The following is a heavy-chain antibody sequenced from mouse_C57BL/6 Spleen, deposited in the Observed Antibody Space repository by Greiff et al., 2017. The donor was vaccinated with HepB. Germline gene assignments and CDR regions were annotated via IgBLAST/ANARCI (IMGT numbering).Heavy chain of an antibody. CDR1: GYTFTDHT. CDR3: ARIRYYGNDDAMDD. V-gene: IGHV1-78*01. D-gene: IGHD2-2*01. J-gene: IGHJ4*01. Sequence: VQLQQSDAELVKPGASVKISCKVSGYTFTDHTIHWMKQRPEQGLEWIGYIYPRDGSTKYNEKFKVKATFTTDKSSSTAYMQLNSLTSEDSAVYFGARIRYYGNDDAMDDWGQGTSVTVSS. CDR2: IYPRDGST.